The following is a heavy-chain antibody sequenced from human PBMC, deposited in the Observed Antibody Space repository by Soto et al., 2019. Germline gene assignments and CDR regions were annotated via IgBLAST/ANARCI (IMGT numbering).Heavy chain of an antibody. CDR1: GGTFSSYA. CDR2: IIPIFGTA. J-gene: IGHJ3*02. Sequence: GASVKVSCKASGGTFSSYAISWVRQAPGQGLEWMGGIIPIFGTANYAQKFQGRVTITADESTSTAYMELSSLRSEDTAVYYCERGGSSWYRHDAFDIWGQGTMVTV. D-gene: IGHD6-13*01. CDR3: ERGGSSWYRHDAFDI. V-gene: IGHV1-69*13.